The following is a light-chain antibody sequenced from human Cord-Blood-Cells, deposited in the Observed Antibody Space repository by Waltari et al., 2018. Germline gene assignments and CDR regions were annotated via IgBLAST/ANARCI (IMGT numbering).Light chain of an antibody. CDR3: CSYAGSSTWV. CDR1: SSDVGSYNL. CDR2: EGS. V-gene: IGLV2-23*01. J-gene: IGLJ3*02. Sequence: QSALTQPASVSGSPGQSITISCTGTSSDVGSYNLVSWYPQHPGKAPKLMIYEGSKRPSGGSNRFSGSKSGNTASLTISGLQAEDEADYYCCSYAGSSTWVFGGGTKLTVL.